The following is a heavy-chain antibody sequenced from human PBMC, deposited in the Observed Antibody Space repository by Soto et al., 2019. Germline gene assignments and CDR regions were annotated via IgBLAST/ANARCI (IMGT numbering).Heavy chain of an antibody. V-gene: IGHV4-30-2*01. Sequence: SETQSLTCAVSGGSISSGGYSWSWIRQPPGKGLEWIGYIYHSGSTYYNPSLKSRVTISVDRSKNQFSLKLSSVTAADTAVYYCARGSGSYYKSFDYWGQGTLVTVSS. CDR1: GGSISSGGYS. D-gene: IGHD3-10*01. CDR2: IYHSGST. J-gene: IGHJ4*02. CDR3: ARGSGSYYKSFDY.